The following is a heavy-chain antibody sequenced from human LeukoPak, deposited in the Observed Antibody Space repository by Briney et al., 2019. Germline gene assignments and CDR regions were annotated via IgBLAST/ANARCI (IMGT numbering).Heavy chain of an antibody. CDR3: ARAVVIDTAFDY. V-gene: IGHV4-38-2*02. CDR1: GYSISSGYY. D-gene: IGHD2-21*01. CDR2: IYHSGST. J-gene: IGHJ4*02. Sequence: SETLSLTCTVSGYSISSGYYWGWIRQPPGKGLEWIGSIYHSGSTYYNPSLKSRVTISVDTSKNQFSLKLSSVTAADTAVYYCARAVVIDTAFDYWGQGTLVTVSS.